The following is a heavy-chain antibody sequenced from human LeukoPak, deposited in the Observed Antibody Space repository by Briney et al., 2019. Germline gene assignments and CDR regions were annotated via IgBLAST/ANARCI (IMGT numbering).Heavy chain of an antibody. CDR3: ATRNYCSSTSCSYWFDP. CDR1: GGSFSGYY. V-gene: IGHV4-34*01. D-gene: IGHD2-2*01. J-gene: IGHJ5*02. Sequence: SETLSLTCAVYGGSFSGYYWSWIRQPPGKGLEWIGEINHSGSTNYNPSLKSRATISVDTSKNQFSLKLSSVTAADTAVYYCATRNYCSSTSCSYWFDPWGQGTLVTVSS. CDR2: INHSGST.